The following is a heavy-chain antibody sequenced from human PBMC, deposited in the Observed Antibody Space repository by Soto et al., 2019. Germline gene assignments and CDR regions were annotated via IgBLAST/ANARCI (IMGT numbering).Heavy chain of an antibody. CDR2: ISAYNGNT. J-gene: IGHJ6*02. CDR1: GYTFTSYG. V-gene: IGHV1-18*01. CDR3: AREARGSGSKYYYGMDV. D-gene: IGHD3-10*01. Sequence: QVQLVQSGAEVKKPGASVKVSCKASGYTFTSYGISWVRQAPGQGLEWMGWISAYNGNTNYAQKLQGRVTMTTDTSXSXVYMELRSLRSDDTAVYYCAREARGSGSKYYYGMDVWGQGTTVTVSS.